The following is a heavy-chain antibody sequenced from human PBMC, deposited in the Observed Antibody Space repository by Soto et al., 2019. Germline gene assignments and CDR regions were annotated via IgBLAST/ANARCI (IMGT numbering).Heavy chain of an antibody. CDR2: ISGSGGST. CDR3: AKKIAARPRYGAFDI. CDR1: GFTFSSYA. Sequence: GGSLRLSCAASGFTFSSYAMSWVRQAPGKGLEWVSAISGSGGSTYYADSVKGRFPISRDNSKNTLYLQMNSLRAEDTAVYYCAKKIAARPRYGAFDIWGKGTMVTVSS. V-gene: IGHV3-23*01. J-gene: IGHJ3*02. D-gene: IGHD6-6*01.